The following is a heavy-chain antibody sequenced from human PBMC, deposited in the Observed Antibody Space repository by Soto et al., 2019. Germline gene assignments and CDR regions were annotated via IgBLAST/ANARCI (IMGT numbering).Heavy chain of an antibody. CDR3: ARGGGGQFDY. Sequence: QVQLVESGGGVVQPGRSLRLSCAAYGFTFSSYAMHWVRQAPGKGLEWVAVISYDGSNKYYADSVKGRFTISRDNSKNTLYLQMNSLRAEDTAVYYCARGGGGQFDYWGQGTLVTVSS. D-gene: IGHD2-15*01. V-gene: IGHV3-30-3*01. CDR1: GFTFSSYA. J-gene: IGHJ4*02. CDR2: ISYDGSNK.